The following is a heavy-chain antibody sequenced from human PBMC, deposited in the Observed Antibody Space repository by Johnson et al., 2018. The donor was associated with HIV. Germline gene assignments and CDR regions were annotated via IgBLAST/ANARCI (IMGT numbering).Heavy chain of an antibody. CDR1: GFTFSSSG. Sequence: QVQLVESGGGVVQPGRSLRLSCPASGFTFSSSGLHWVRQAPGKGLEWVAVIWSAGSNNYYADSVQGRFTISRDNSKNTLYLQMNSLRAEDTAVYYCAKDFGYPRPRDAFDIWGQGTMVTVSS. CDR3: AKDFGYPRPRDAFDI. J-gene: IGHJ3*02. D-gene: IGHD5-12*01. V-gene: IGHV3-33*06. CDR2: IWSAGSNN.